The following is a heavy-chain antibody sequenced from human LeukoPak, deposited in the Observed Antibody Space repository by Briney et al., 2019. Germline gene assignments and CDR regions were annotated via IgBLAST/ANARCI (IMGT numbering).Heavy chain of an antibody. Sequence: SGTLSLTCAVSGGSISSSNWWSWIRQPPGKGLEWSGEIYHSGSTNYNPSLKSRVTISVDKSKTQFSLKLSSVTAAGTALYYCARGIWEMATIPYWYFDIWGRGTLVTVSS. D-gene: IGHD5-24*01. CDR3: ARGIWEMATIPYWYFDI. J-gene: IGHJ2*01. CDR2: IYHSGST. CDR1: GGSISSSNW. V-gene: IGHV4-4*02.